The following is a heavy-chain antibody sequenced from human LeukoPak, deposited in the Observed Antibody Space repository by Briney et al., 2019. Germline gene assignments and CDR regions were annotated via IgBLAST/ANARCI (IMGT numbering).Heavy chain of an antibody. V-gene: IGHV3-53*01. CDR2: IYGGGST. Sequence: GGSLRLSCAVSGFTVSMNYMNWVRQAPGKVLEWVSVIYGGGSTYYADSVKGRFTISRDNSKSTLYLQMNSLRAEDTAVYYCARGAGNTVSTRFFDYWGQGTLVTVSS. CDR1: GFTVSMNY. CDR3: ARGAGNTVSTRFFDY. D-gene: IGHD5/OR15-5a*01. J-gene: IGHJ4*02.